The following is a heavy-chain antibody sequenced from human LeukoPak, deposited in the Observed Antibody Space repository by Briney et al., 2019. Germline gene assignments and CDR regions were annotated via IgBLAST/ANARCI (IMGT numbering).Heavy chain of an antibody. J-gene: IGHJ3*02. D-gene: IGHD4-17*01. V-gene: IGHV4-39*07. CDR3: ARVGRDYGSAFDI. CDR2: IYYSGST. Sequence: SETLSLTCTVSGGSISSSSYYWGWIRQPPGKGLEWIGSIYYSGSTYYNPSLKSRVTISVDTSKNQFSLKLSSVTAADTAVYYCARVGRDYGSAFDIWGQGTMVTVSS. CDR1: GGSISSSSYY.